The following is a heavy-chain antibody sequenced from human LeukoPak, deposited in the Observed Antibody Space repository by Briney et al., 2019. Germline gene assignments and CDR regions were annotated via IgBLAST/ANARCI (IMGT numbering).Heavy chain of an antibody. Sequence: SETLSLTCTVSGDSISRGGYYWSWIRQPPGKGLEWIGYIYHSGSTDYNPSLKRRVTISEDRSKNLFSLKLTSVTAADTAVYYCARYHGGAQAFDIWGQGTMVTVSS. J-gene: IGHJ3*02. CDR1: GDSISRGGYY. CDR3: ARYHGGAQAFDI. V-gene: IGHV4-30-2*01. D-gene: IGHD4-23*01. CDR2: IYHSGST.